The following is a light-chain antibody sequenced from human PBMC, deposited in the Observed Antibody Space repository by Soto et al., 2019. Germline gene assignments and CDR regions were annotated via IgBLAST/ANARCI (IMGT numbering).Light chain of an antibody. CDR1: SSDVGGYNY. V-gene: IGLV2-8*01. CDR2: EVS. J-gene: IGLJ2*01. Sequence: QSVLTQPPSASGSPGQSVTISCTGTSSDVGGYNYVSWYQQHPGKAPKLMISEVSKRPSGVPDRFSGSKSGNTASLTVSGLQAEDEADYYCSSFAANNNLVFGGGTKVTVL. CDR3: SSFAANNNLV.